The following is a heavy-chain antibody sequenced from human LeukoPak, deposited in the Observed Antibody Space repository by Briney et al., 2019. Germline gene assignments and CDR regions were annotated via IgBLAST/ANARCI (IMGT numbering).Heavy chain of an antibody. D-gene: IGHD6-19*01. CDR2: IYHSGST. V-gene: IGHV4-4*02. CDR3: ARLLSYSSGWYEGLSY. CDR1: GGSISSSNW. J-gene: IGHJ4*02. Sequence: KPSGTLSLTCAVSGGSISSSNWWSWVRQPPGKGLEWIGEIYHSGSTNYNPSLKSRVTISVDKSKNQFSLKLSSVTAADTAVYYCARLLSYSSGWYEGLSYWGQGTLVTVSS.